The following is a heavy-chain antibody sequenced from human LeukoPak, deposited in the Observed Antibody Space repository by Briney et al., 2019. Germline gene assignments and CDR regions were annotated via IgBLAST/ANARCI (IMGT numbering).Heavy chain of an antibody. CDR3: AKNPYEYYFDY. V-gene: IGHV1-2*02. CDR2: INPSSGDT. J-gene: IGHJ4*02. CDR1: GYTLTGYD. D-gene: IGHD5-12*01. Sequence: ASVKVSCKASGYTLTGYDMHWVRLAPGHGHEWMGWINPSSGDTNYAQKFQGRVTMTRDTSINTAYMELSRLRCDDTAVYYCAKNPYEYYFDYWGQGALVTVSS.